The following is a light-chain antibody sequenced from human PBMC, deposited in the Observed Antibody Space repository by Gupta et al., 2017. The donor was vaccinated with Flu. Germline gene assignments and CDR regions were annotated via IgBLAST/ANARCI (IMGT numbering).Light chain of an antibody. J-gene: IGLJ3*02. CDR2: DDN. V-gene: IGLV3-21*02. CDR1: SIGTKS. Sequence: SSVLPQPPSVSVAPGQPARITCGGNSIGTKSVHWYQQKPGQAPVVVVHDDNDRPSGIPERFSGSNSGNTATLTITRVEAGDEADYYCQVWDRGDDQPVFGGGTQVSVL. CDR3: QVWDRGDDQPV.